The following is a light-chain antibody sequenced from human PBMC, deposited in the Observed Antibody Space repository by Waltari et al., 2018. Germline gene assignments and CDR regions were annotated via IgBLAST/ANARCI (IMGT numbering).Light chain of an antibody. CDR1: QSFGTS. CDR3: QHYVRLPAT. J-gene: IGKJ1*01. V-gene: IGKV3-20*01. CDR2: GTF. Sequence: EMVLTQSPGTLSLSPGERATLSCRASQSFGTSLAWYQQKRGQAPRLLIYGTFSRATGIPDRFSGSGSGTDFSLTISRLEPEDYAVYYCQHYVRLPATFGQGTKVEIK.